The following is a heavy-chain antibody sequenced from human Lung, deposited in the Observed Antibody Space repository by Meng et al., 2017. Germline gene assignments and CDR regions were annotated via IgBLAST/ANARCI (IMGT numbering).Heavy chain of an antibody. V-gene: IGHV4-34*01. D-gene: IGHD4-11*01. CDR2: INHSGST. CDR3: ARGPTTMAHDFDY. CDR1: GVSFSDYY. J-gene: IGHJ4*02. Sequence: QLQQWGAGLCKTSEALPPTCVVSGVSFSDYYCSWIRQPPGKGLEWIGEINHSGSTNYNPSLESRATISVDTSQNNLSLKLSSVTAADSAVYYCARGPTTMAHDFDYWGQGTLVTVPS.